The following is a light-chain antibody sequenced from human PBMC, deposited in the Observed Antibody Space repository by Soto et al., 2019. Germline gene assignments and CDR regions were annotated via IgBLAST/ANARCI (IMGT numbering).Light chain of an antibody. CDR2: DVS. Sequence: QSALTQPASVSGSPGQSITISCTGTSSDVGGYNYVSWYQQHPGKAPQLMIYDVSSRPSGVSHRFSGSKSGTTASLTISGLQAEDGAYYFCSSYTAITTTRVFGGGTKVTVL. CDR3: SSYTAITTTRV. J-gene: IGLJ2*01. V-gene: IGLV2-14*03. CDR1: SSDVGGYNY.